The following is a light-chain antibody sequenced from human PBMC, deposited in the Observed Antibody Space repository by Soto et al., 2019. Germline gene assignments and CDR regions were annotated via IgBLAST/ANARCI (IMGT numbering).Light chain of an antibody. CDR2: DAS. CDR3: QQYNNLPPT. V-gene: IGKV1-33*01. J-gene: IGKJ2*01. Sequence: DIPMTQSPSSLSASVGDRVTITCKASQDISNYLNWYQQKPRKAPKLLIYDASNFGTGVSSMFSGCGSGTDFTITISSLQPEDIATYDGQQYNNLPPTFGQGTELEIK. CDR1: QDISNY.